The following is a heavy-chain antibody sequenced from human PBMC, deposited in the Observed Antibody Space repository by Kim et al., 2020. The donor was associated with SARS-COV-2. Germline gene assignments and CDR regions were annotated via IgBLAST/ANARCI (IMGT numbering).Heavy chain of an antibody. D-gene: IGHD6-6*01. J-gene: IGHJ6*02. CDR1: GGSISSSSYY. CDR3: ARRGFEQLVDYYGMDV. Sequence: SDTLSLTCTVSGGSISSSSYYWGWIRQPPGKGLEWIGSINYSGSTYYNPSLKSRVTISVDTSKNQFSLKLSSVTAADTAVYYCARRGFEQLVDYYGMDVWGQGTTVTVSS. CDR2: INYSGST. V-gene: IGHV4-39*01.